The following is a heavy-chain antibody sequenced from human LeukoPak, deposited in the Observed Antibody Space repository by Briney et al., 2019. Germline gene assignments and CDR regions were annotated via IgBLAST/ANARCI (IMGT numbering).Heavy chain of an antibody. D-gene: IGHD3-22*01. J-gene: IGHJ4*02. V-gene: IGHV4-39*07. Sequence: SETLSLTCTVSGGSISSSSYYWGWIRQPPGKGLEWIGSIYYSGSTYYNPSLKSRVTISVDTSKNQFSLKLSSVTAADTAVYYCARITYYYDSSVYSSQYYFDYWGPGTLVTVSS. CDR2: IYYSGST. CDR3: ARITYYYDSSVYSSQYYFDY. CDR1: GGSISSSSYY.